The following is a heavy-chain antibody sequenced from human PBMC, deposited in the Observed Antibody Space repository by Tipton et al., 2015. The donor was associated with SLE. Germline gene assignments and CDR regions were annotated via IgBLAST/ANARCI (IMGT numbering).Heavy chain of an antibody. J-gene: IGHJ2*01. CDR2: IHASGSSGST. CDR3: ARDGVRKGWWFFDL. CDR1: GGSISSRSHY. V-gene: IGHV4-61*02. D-gene: IGHD3-16*01. Sequence: GLVKPSETLSLTYSVSGGSISSRSHYWGWIRQPAGKGLEWIGRIHASGSSGSTEYNPSLKSRVSMSLGTSKNQFSLNLTSVTAADTALYYCARDGVRKGWWFFDLWGRGTLVTVSS.